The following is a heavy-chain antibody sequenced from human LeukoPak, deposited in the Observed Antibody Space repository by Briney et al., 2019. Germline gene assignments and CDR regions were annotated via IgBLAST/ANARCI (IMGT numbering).Heavy chain of an antibody. V-gene: IGHV4-59*08. D-gene: IGHD3-10*01. CDR1: GGSISSYY. J-gene: IGHJ3*02. CDR3: ARRGGDYYGSGSLSAGAREI. CDR2: IYYSGST. Sequence: SETLSLTCTVSGGSISSYYWSWIRQPPGKGLEWIGYIYYSGSTNYNPFLKRRVTISVDTSKNQFSLKLSSVTAADTAVYYCARRGGDYYGSGSLSAGAREIWGQGTMVTVSS.